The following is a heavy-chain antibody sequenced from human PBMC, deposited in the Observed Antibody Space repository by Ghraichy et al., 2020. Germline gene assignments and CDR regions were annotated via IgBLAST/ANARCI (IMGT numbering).Heavy chain of an antibody. CDR2: ISGSGGST. CDR3: AKDDTMIVVVSSGMDV. J-gene: IGHJ6*02. Sequence: LSLTCAASGFTFSSYAMSWVRQAPGKGLEWVSAISGSGGSTYYADSVKGRFTISRDNSKKTLYLQMNSLRAEDTAVYYCAKDDTMIVVVSSGMDVWGQGTTVTVSS. D-gene: IGHD3-22*01. CDR1: GFTFSSYA. V-gene: IGHV3-23*01.